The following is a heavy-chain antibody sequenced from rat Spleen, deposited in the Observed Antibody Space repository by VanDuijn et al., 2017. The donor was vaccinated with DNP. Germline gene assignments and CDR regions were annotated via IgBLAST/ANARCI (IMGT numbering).Heavy chain of an antibody. D-gene: IGHD4-3*01. V-gene: IGHV5-7*01. CDR2: IIYGGSRT. CDR3: ARWYSSGFCFDY. CDR1: GFTFSDYN. Sequence: EVQLVESGGGLVQPGRSLKLSCAASGFTFSDYNMAWVRQAPKKGLEWVATIIYGGSRTQYRDSVKGRFTISRDNAKTTLYLQMNSLRSEDMATYYCARWYSSGFCFDYWGQGVMVTVSS. J-gene: IGHJ2*01.